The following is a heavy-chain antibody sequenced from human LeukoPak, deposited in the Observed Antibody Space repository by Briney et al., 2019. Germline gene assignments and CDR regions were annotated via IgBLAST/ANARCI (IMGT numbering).Heavy chain of an antibody. CDR1: GFTFSNYG. CDR3: ATHCSGAICYLWGS. V-gene: IGHV3-23*01. J-gene: IGHJ5*01. D-gene: IGHD2-15*01. CDR2: INGGGDST. Sequence: AGGSLRLSCEASGFTFSNYGMNWVRQAPGKGLEWVSSINGGGDSTSYANSLKGRFTISRDNSKNTLYLQMSSLRVEDTALYYFATHCSGAICYLWGSWGPGTLVTVSS.